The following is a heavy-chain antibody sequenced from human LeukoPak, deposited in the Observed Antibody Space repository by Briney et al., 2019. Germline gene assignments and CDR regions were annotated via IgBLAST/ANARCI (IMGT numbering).Heavy chain of an antibody. Sequence: PGGSLRLSCAASGFTVSSSYMSWVRQAPGRGLEWVSVIYSGGITYYADSVKGRFTISRDNSKNTLYLQMNSLRAEDTAVYCCASDRPGDPFRLGDYWGQGTLVTVSS. J-gene: IGHJ4*02. V-gene: IGHV3-66*01. CDR1: GFTVSSSY. D-gene: IGHD7-27*01. CDR2: IYSGGIT. CDR3: ASDRPGDPFRLGDY.